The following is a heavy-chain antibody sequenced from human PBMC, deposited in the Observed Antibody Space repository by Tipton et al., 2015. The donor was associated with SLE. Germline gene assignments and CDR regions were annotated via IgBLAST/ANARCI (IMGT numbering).Heavy chain of an antibody. D-gene: IGHD6-19*01. J-gene: IGHJ4*02. CDR1: GFTFSSHW. CDR2: ISSSSTYI. Sequence: SLRLSCAASGFTFSSHWMHWVRQAPGKGLEWVSSISSSSTYIYYADSVKGRFTMSRDDAKNSLYLQMNSLRAEDTAVYYCARDGVAVPGPYFEYWGQGTLVTVSS. V-gene: IGHV3-21*04. CDR3: ARDGVAVPGPYFEY.